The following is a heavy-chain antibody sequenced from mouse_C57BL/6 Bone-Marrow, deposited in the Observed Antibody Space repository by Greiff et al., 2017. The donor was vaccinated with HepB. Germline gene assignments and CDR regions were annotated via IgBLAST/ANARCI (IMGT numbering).Heavy chain of an antibody. CDR3: AREGYYYCSSYVDWFAY. CDR1: GYTFTSYW. D-gene: IGHD1-1*01. CDR2: IYPGSGST. Sequence: QVQLQQPGAELVKPGASVKMSCKASGYTFTSYWITWVKQRPGQGLEWIGDIYPGSGSTNYNEKFKSKAPLTVDTSSSTAYMQLSSLTSEDSAVYYCAREGYYYCSSYVDWFAYWGQGTLVTVSA. V-gene: IGHV1-55*01. J-gene: IGHJ3*01.